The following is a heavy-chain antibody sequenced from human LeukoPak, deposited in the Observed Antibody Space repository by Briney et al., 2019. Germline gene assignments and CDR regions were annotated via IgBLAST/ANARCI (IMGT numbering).Heavy chain of an antibody. Sequence: GGSLRLSCAASGFTFSDYYMSWIRQAPGKGLEWVSYISSSGSTIYYADSVKGRFTISRDNAKNSLYLQMNSLRAEDTAVNYCAIVRYSYGYECYWGQGTLVTVSS. V-gene: IGHV3-11*01. CDR2: ISSSGSTI. CDR1: GFTFSDYY. D-gene: IGHD5-18*01. J-gene: IGHJ4*02. CDR3: AIVRYSYGYECY.